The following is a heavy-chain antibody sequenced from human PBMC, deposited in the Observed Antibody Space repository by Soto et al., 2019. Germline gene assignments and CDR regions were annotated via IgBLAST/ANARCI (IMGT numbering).Heavy chain of an antibody. V-gene: IGHV1-18*01. CDR1: GYTFTSYG. CDR2: ISAYNGNT. D-gene: IGHD3-22*01. Sequence: ASVKVSCKASGYTFTSYGISWVRQAPGQGLEWMGWISAYNGNTNYAQKLQGRVTMTTDTSTSTAYMELRSLRSDDTAVYYCATSYYYGSSGPLGYGMDVWGQGTTVTVSS. CDR3: ATSYYYGSSGPLGYGMDV. J-gene: IGHJ6*02.